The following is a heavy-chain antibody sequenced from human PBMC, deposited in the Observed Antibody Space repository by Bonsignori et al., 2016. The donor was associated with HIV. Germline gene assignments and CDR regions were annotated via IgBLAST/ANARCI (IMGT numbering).Heavy chain of an antibody. CDR3: ARKGDSSSSHYYYYYMDV. J-gene: IGHJ6*03. V-gene: IGHV3-7*01. Sequence: WIRQPPGKGLEWVANIKQDGSEKYYVDSVKGRFTISRDNAKNSLYLQMNSLRAEDTAVYYCARKGDSSSSHYYYYYMDVWGKGTTVTVSS. CDR2: IKQDGSEK. D-gene: IGHD6-6*01.